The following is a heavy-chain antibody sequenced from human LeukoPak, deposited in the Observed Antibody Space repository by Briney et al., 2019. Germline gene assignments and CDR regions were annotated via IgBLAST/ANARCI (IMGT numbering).Heavy chain of an antibody. CDR1: GYTFTGYY. D-gene: IGHD6-13*01. CDR2: INPNSGGT. Sequence: GASVKASCKASGYTFTGYYMHWVRQAPGQGLEWMGRINPNSGGTNYAQKFQGRVTMTRDTSISTAYMELSRLRSDDTAVYYCARPPRIAAAGQNWFDPWGQGTLVTVSS. J-gene: IGHJ5*02. V-gene: IGHV1-2*06. CDR3: ARPPRIAAAGQNWFDP.